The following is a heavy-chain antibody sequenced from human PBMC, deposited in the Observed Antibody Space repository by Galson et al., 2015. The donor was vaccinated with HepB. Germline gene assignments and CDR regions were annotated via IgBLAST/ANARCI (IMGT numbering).Heavy chain of an antibody. D-gene: IGHD3-22*01. Sequence: SVKVSCKASGYFFTHFGINWVRQAPGQGLEWMGWISADNGNTKYAQKFQGRVTMTTDKSTSTAYVEVRSLRSDDTAVYYCAREGLRGYYDSTGYFPFDYWGQGSLVTVSS. CDR1: GYFFTHFG. CDR3: AREGLRGYYDSTGYFPFDY. V-gene: IGHV1-18*01. CDR2: ISADNGNT. J-gene: IGHJ4*02.